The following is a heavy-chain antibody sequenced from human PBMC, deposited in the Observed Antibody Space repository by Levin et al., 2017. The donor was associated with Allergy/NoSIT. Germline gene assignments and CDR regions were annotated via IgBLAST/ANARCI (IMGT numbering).Heavy chain of an antibody. V-gene: IGHV4-39*01. CDR3: ARAGYTSSWRPADFDY. CDR1: GGSISSTSYY. CDR2: VYYSGST. J-gene: IGHJ4*02. D-gene: IGHD6-13*01. Sequence: SETLSLTCTVSGGSISSTSYYWGWIRQPPGTGLEWIGSVYYSGSTYYNPSLKSRVTISVDTSKNQFSLKLSSVTAADTAVYYCARAGYTSSWRPADFDYWGQGTLVTVSS.